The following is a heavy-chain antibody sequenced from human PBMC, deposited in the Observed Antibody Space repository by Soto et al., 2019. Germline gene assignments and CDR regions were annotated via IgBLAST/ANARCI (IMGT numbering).Heavy chain of an antibody. CDR2: IYYSGTT. CDR3: AKLTWPHYRSIFDP. CDR1: GGSISNHY. D-gene: IGHD4-4*01. Sequence: SETLSLTCTVSGGSISNHYWTWIRQPPGKGLEWIGYIYYSGTTNYNPSLKSRVTISVDTSKNQFSLKLSSVTAADTAVYYCAKLTWPHYRSIFDPPGPGLPVTV. J-gene: IGHJ5*02. V-gene: IGHV4-59*11.